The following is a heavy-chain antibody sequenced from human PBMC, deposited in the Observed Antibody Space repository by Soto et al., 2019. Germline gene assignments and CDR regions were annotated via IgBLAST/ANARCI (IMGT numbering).Heavy chain of an antibody. CDR3: ATLSIFGPKNWFDP. Sequence: SETLSLTCTVSGGSISSSSYYWGWIRQPPGKGLEWIGSIYYSGSTYYNPSLKSRVTISVDTSKNQFSLKLSSVTAADTAVYYCATLSIFGPKNWFDPWGQGALVTVSS. V-gene: IGHV4-39*01. J-gene: IGHJ5*02. CDR1: GGSISSSSYY. CDR2: IYYSGST. D-gene: IGHD3-3*01.